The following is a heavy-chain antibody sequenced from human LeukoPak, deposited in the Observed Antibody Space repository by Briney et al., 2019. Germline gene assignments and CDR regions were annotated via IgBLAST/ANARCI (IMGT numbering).Heavy chain of an antibody. D-gene: IGHD3/OR15-3a*01. CDR1: GGSISSSSDY. Sequence: PSETLSLTCTVSGGSISSSSDYWGWIRQPPGMALEWIGSLYYSGRTYYNPSLKGRVTISVDTSKNQVSLKLSYVTAADTAVYYYATHRGLRYFDYWGQATLVTVSS. J-gene: IGHJ4*02. V-gene: IGHV4-39*01. CDR3: ATHRGLRYFDY. CDR2: LYYSGRT.